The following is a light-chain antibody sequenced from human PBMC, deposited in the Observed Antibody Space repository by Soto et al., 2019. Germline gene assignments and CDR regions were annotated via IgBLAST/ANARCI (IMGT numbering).Light chain of an antibody. V-gene: IGLV1-40*01. J-gene: IGLJ1*01. Sequence: SPPTPPPSLSWAPGPRGTISCTGGKSKNWAGYGVRWYQRLPGTAPKPLIYGNNNRPSGVPDRFCGSRSATWASLAITGLQAEVEADYYCQSYDSSLSALYVFGSGNKVTVL. CDR2: GNN. CDR3: QSYDSSLSALYV. CDR1: KSKNWAGYG.